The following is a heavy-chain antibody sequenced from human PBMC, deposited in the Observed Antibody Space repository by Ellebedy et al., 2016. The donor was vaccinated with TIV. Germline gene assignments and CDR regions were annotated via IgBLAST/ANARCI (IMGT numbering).Heavy chain of an antibody. J-gene: IGHJ4*02. V-gene: IGHV3-23*01. CDR2: ISGSGGST. CDR3: AKDTRCSSTSCYKGGEPQRTDY. CDR1: GFTFSSYA. Sequence: GGSLRLSCAASGFTFSSYAMSWVRQAPGKGLEWVSAISGSGGSTYYADSVKGRFTISRDNSKNTLYLQMNSLRAEDTAVYYCAKDTRCSSTSCYKGGEPQRTDYWGQGTLVTVSS. D-gene: IGHD2-2*02.